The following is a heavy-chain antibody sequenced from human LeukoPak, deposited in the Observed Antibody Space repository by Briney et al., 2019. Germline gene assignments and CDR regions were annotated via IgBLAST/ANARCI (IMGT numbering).Heavy chain of an antibody. D-gene: IGHD2-15*01. J-gene: IGHJ4*02. CDR2: ISYDGSNK. CDR3: ARDRYSHFDY. CDR1: GFTFSSYG. V-gene: IGHV3-30*03. Sequence: GGSLRLSCAASGFTFSSYGMHWVRQAPGKGLEWVAVISYDGSNKYYADSVKGRFTISRDNSKNTLYLQMNSLRAEDTAVYYCARDRYSHFDYWGQGTLVTVSS.